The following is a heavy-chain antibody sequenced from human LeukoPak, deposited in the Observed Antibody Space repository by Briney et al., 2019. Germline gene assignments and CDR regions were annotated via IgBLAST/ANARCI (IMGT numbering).Heavy chain of an antibody. D-gene: IGHD6-6*01. Sequence: GGSLRLSCAASGFTFSSYGMHWVRQAPGKGLEWVAFIRYDGSNKYYADSVKGRFTISRDNSKNTLYLQMNSLRPDDTAVYYCATSRYSSSSGSWDYWGQGTLVTVSS. CDR1: GFTFSSYG. CDR3: ATSRYSSSSGSWDY. CDR2: IRYDGSNK. J-gene: IGHJ4*02. V-gene: IGHV3-30*02.